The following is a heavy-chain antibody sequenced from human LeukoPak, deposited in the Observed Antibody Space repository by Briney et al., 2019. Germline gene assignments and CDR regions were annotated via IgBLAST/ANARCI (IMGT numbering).Heavy chain of an antibody. CDR1: GFTFSSYG. V-gene: IGHV3-33*01. CDR3: ARSPSSSLIDY. CDR2: IWYDGSNK. D-gene: IGHD6-13*01. Sequence: GGSLRLSCAASGFTFSSYGMHWVRQAPGKGLEWVAVIWYDGSNKYYADSVKGRFTISRDNSKNTLYLQMNSLTVDDTAVYYCARSPSSSLIDYWGQGTLVTVSS. J-gene: IGHJ4*02.